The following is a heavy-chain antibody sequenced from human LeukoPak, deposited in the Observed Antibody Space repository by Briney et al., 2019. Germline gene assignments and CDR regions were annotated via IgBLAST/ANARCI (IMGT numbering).Heavy chain of an antibody. D-gene: IGHD5-12*01. J-gene: IGHJ5*02. CDR1: GFTFSNSG. CDR3: AKGSGYYGRGWFDP. CDR2: ISGSGAGT. Sequence: GGSLRLSCAASGFTFSNSGMNWVRQAPGQGLEWVSTISGSGAGTYYAASVRDRFTISRDNSKNTVYLQMKSLRAEDTAVYYCAKGSGYYGRGWFDPWGQGTLVTVSS. V-gene: IGHV3-23*01.